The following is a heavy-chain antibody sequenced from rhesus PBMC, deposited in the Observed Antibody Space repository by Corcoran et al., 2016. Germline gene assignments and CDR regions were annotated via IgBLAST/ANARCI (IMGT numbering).Heavy chain of an antibody. CDR3: ARKVDWGDYYDY. CDR2: ITYSGST. Sequence: QVQLQESGPGLVKPSETLSLTCAVPGYSISGYYWSWIRQAPGKGLEWIGYITYSGSTSYNPSLKSRVTISRDTSKNQFSLKLSSVTAADTAVYYCARKVDWGDYYDYWGQGVLVTVSS. D-gene: IGHD3-34*01. V-gene: IGHV4-122*02. CDR1: GYSISGYY. J-gene: IGHJ4*01.